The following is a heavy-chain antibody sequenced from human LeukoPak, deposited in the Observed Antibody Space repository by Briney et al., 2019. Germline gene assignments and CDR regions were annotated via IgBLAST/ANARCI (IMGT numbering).Heavy chain of an antibody. CDR1: GGTFSSYA. D-gene: IGHD5-12*01. V-gene: IGHV1-69*04. Sequence: GASVKVSCKASGGTFSSYAISWVRQAPGQGLEWMGRIIPILGIANYAQKFQGRVTITADKSTSTAYMELSSLRSEDTAVYYCARAYSGYDYLNWFDPWGQGTLVTVSS. CDR3: ARAYSGYDYLNWFDP. J-gene: IGHJ5*02. CDR2: IIPILGIA.